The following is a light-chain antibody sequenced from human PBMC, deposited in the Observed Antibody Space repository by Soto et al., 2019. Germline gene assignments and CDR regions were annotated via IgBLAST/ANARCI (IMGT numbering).Light chain of an antibody. Sequence: IVLTQSPGTLSLSPGERATLSCRASQSVSSGYLVWYQQRPGQPPRLLIYGTSNRAAGIPDRFSGSGSGTDFTLTIYRLEPEDSALYYCQQYGSSALTFGGGTKVEVK. J-gene: IGKJ4*01. CDR2: GTS. V-gene: IGKV3-20*01. CDR1: QSVSSGY. CDR3: QQYGSSALT.